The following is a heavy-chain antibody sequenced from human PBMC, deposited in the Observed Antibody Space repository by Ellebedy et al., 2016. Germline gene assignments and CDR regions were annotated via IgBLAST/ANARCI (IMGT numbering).Heavy chain of an antibody. CDR2: IGSVDKT. J-gene: IGHJ3*02. D-gene: IGHD1-14*01. CDR3: AKDHFNGNGIYDALDI. CDR1: GFTFSSYS. V-gene: IGHV3-23*01. Sequence: GESLKISCAASGFTFSSYSMHWVRQAPGKGLEWVSTIGSVDKTYYANSVKGRFTISRDDSGSTLHLQMNNLRVEDTALYYCAKDHFNGNGIYDALDIWGQGTMVTVSS.